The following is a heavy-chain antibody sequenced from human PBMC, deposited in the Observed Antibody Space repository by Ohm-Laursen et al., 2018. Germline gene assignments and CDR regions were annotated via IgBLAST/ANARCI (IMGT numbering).Heavy chain of an antibody. J-gene: IGHJ5*02. CDR2: ISWNSGTI. CDR1: GSTFDDYA. V-gene: IGHV3-9*01. Sequence: SLRLSCAASGSTFDDYAMHWVRQAPGKGLEWVAGISWNSGTINYADSVKGRFTISRDNAKNSLYLQMNSLRAEDTALYYCAKNIFGVVTTGWFDPWGQGTLVTVSS. D-gene: IGHD3-3*01. CDR3: AKNIFGVVTTGWFDP.